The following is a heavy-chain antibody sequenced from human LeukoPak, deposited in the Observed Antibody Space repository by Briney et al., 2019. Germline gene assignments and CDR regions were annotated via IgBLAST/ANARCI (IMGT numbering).Heavy chain of an antibody. CDR3: ARLQPNSGEWAFDI. CDR2: IYYSGST. CDR1: GASISFYY. Sequence: PSETLSLTCTVSGASISFYYWSWIRQPPGKGLEWIGYIYYSGSTKYNPSLKSRVTMSIDTSKNQFSLNLKSVTAADTAVYYCARLQPNSGEWAFDIWGQGTMVTVSS. J-gene: IGHJ3*02. V-gene: IGHV4-59*01. D-gene: IGHD1-1*01.